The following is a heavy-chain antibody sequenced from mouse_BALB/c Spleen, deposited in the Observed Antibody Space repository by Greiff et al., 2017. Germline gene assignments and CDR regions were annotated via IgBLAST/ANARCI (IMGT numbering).Heavy chain of an antibody. Sequence: VQLKESGAELVRPGALVKLSCKASGFNIKDYYMNWVKQRPGQGLEWIGRIDPENGNTRYDQKFQGKASITADTSSNTAYLQLNSLTSEDTAVYYCARAYYRYSFAYWGEGTLVTVSA. V-gene: IGHV14-1*02. CDR1: GFNIKDYY. D-gene: IGHD2-14*01. J-gene: IGHJ3*01. CDR3: ARAYYRYSFAY. CDR2: IDPENGNT.